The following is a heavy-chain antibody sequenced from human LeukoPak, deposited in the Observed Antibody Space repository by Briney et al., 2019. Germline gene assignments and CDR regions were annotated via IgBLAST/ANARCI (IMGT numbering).Heavy chain of an antibody. Sequence: GGSLRLSCAASRFTVSSNYMSWVRQAPGKGLEWVSVIYAGGSTYYADSVKGRFTISRDNSKNMLSLQMNSLRAEDTAVYYCARTLVGAVALDTFDIWGQGTMVTVSS. CDR2: IYAGGST. CDR1: RFTVSSNY. V-gene: IGHV3-53*01. J-gene: IGHJ3*02. D-gene: IGHD6-19*01. CDR3: ARTLVGAVALDTFDI.